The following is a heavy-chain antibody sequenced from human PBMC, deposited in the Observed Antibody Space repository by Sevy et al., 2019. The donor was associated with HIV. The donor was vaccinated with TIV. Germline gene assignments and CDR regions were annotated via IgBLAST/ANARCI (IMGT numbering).Heavy chain of an antibody. J-gene: IGHJ4*02. Sequence: GGSLRLSCAASGFTFSSYSMNWVRQAPGKGLEWVSSISSSSSYIYYADSVKGRFTISRDNAKNSLYLQMNSLRAEDTAVYYCARVPGYGSSRPSFFDYWGQGTLVTASS. D-gene: IGHD6-13*01. CDR2: ISSSSSYI. V-gene: IGHV3-21*01. CDR1: GFTFSSYS. CDR3: ARVPGYGSSRPSFFDY.